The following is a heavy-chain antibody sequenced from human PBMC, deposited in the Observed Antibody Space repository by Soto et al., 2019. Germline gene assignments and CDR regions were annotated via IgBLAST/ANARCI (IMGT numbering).Heavy chain of an antibody. CDR1: GYTFFTYD. J-gene: IGHJ5*02. Sequence: QVHLVQSGVEVNTPGASVKVSCQASGYTFFTYDISWVRQAPGQGLEWMGWISTYSGDTKYAQKFQGRITMTPDTPTTTAYLELRSLRSDDTAVYYCARHHGPTTSENWFDPWGQGTLVTVSS. CDR2: ISTYSGDT. CDR3: ARHHGPTTSENWFDP. V-gene: IGHV1-18*01. D-gene: IGHD5-12*01.